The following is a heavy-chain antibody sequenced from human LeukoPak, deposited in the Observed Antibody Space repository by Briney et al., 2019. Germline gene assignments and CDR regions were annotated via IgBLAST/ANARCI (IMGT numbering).Heavy chain of an antibody. D-gene: IGHD3-3*01. CDR3: ARSARLMKGVVEVTALDD. CDR1: GFTFRSYG. Sequence: PGGSLRLSCAASGFTFRSYGMSWVRQAPGKGLEWVSAISGIGDSTYYADSVKGRFTISRDNSKNTLYLQMNSLRADDTAVYYCARSARLMKGVVEVTALDDWGQGTLVTVSS. V-gene: IGHV3-23*01. J-gene: IGHJ4*02. CDR2: ISGIGDST.